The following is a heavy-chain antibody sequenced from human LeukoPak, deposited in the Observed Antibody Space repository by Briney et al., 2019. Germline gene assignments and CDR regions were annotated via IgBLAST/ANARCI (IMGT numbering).Heavy chain of an antibody. CDR1: GGTFSSYA. V-gene: IGHV1-69*04. Sequence: ASVKVSCKASGGTFSSYAISWVRQAPGQGLEWMGRIIPILGIANYAQKFQGRVTITADKSTSTAYMELSSLRSEDTAVYYCAREAHGAYGMDVWGQGTTVTVSS. CDR3: AREAHGAYGMDV. J-gene: IGHJ6*02. D-gene: IGHD5-24*01. CDR2: IIPILGIA.